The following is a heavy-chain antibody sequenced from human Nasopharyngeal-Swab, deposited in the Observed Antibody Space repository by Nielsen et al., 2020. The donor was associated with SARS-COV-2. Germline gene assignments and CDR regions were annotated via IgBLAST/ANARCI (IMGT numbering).Heavy chain of an antibody. D-gene: IGHD3-22*01. J-gene: IGHJ6*02. V-gene: IGHV4-34*01. CDR2: INHSGST. Sequence: RQAPGKGLEWIGKINHSGSTNYNPSRKRRVTISVDTSKNQFSLKLSSVTAADTAVYYCARGTVYYYDSSGYYYYYYYGMDVWGQGTTVTVSS. CDR3: ARGTVYYYDSSGYYYYYYYGMDV.